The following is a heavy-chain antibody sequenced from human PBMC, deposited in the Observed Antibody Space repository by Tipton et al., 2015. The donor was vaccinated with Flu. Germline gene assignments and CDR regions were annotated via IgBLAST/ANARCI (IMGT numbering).Heavy chain of an antibody. CDR1: GSYV. CDR2: ISQDGNSR. J-gene: IGHJ6*02. V-gene: IGHV3-30-3*01. CDR3: ARDSYSRSSVGVFYYYGMDV. Sequence: SLRLSCPTSGSYVTHWVRQAPGKGLEWVAAISQDGNSRYYGDSVKGRFTISRDNSKDMVHLQMNSLRAEDTAVYYCARDSYSRSSVGVFYYYGMDVWGQGTTVTVSS. D-gene: IGHD6-6*01.